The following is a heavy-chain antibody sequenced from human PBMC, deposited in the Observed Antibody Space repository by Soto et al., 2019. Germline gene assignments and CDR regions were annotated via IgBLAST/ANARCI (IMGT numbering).Heavy chain of an antibody. D-gene: IGHD6-25*01. V-gene: IGHV4-59*01. J-gene: IGHJ4*02. CDR2: IYYSGST. CDR3: ARTYRPDAAFDY. CDR1: GGSISSYY. Sequence: SETLSLTCTVSGGSISSYYWSWIRQPPGKGLEWIGYIYYSGSTNYNPSLKSRVTISVDTSKNQFSLKLSSVTAADTAVYYCARTYRPDAAFDYWGQGTLVTVSS.